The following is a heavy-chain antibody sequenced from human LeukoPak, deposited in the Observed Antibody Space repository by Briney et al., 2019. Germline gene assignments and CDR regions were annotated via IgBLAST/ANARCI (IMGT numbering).Heavy chain of an antibody. Sequence: PGGSLRLSCAASGFTFSSYAMSWVRQAPGKGLEWVSAISGSGGSTYYADSVKGRFTISRDNSKNTLYLQMNSLRAEDTAVYYCARGPYDYYDSNGGMDVWGQGTTVTVSS. CDR3: ARGPYDYYDSNGGMDV. V-gene: IGHV3-23*01. CDR2: ISGSGGST. CDR1: GFTFSSYA. D-gene: IGHD3-22*01. J-gene: IGHJ6*02.